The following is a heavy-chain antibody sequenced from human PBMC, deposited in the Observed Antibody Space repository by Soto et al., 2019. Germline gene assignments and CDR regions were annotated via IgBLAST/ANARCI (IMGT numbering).Heavy chain of an antibody. Sequence: QVQLQESGPGLVKPSQTLSLTCTVSGDSISSGDYYWTWFRQSPGKGPEWIGYIYYSGSTHYNPSLKSRLTMSVATSKSQFSLKLSSVTAADTAVYYCARVPNYYDTSGYVYWGQGTLVTVSS. V-gene: IGHV4-30-4*01. D-gene: IGHD3-22*01. CDR3: ARVPNYYDTSGYVY. CDR2: IYYSGST. J-gene: IGHJ4*02. CDR1: GDSISSGDYY.